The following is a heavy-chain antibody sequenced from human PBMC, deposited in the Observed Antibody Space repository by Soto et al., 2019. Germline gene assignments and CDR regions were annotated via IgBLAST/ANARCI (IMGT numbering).Heavy chain of an antibody. V-gene: IGHV3-30-3*01. CDR3: ARDSWFGELWAFDY. Sequence: GGSLRLSCAASGFTFSSYAMHWVRQAPGKGLEWVAVISYDGSNKYYADSVKGRFTISRDNSKNTLYLQMNSLRAEDTAVYYCARDSWFGELWAFDYWGQGTLVTVSS. J-gene: IGHJ4*02. CDR1: GFTFSSYA. CDR2: ISYDGSNK. D-gene: IGHD3-10*01.